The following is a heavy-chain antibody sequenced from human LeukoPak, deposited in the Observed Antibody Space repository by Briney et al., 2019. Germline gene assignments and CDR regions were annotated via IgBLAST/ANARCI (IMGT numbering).Heavy chain of an antibody. CDR3: ARGGMATKLDC. CDR1: GYTFTSYG. V-gene: IGHV1-18*01. J-gene: IGHJ4*02. Sequence: ASMKVSCKASGYTFTSYGISWVRQAPGQGLEWMGWISAYNGNTNYAQKLQGRVTMTTETSTRIAYMELRSLRSDDTAVYYCARGGMATKLDCWGQGTLVTVSS. D-gene: IGHD5-24*01. CDR2: ISAYNGNT.